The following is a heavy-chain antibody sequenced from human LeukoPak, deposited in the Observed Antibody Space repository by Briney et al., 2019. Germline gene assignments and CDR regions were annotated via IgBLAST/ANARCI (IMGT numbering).Heavy chain of an antibody. Sequence: GGSLRLSCAASGFTFSSYDMHWVRQATGKGLEWVSAIGTAGDTYHPGSVKGRFTISRENAKNSLYLQMNSLRAGDTAVYYCARASGAYDAFDIWGQGTMVTVSS. CDR2: IGTAGDT. CDR1: GFTFSSYD. V-gene: IGHV3-13*01. J-gene: IGHJ3*02. D-gene: IGHD7-27*01. CDR3: ARASGAYDAFDI.